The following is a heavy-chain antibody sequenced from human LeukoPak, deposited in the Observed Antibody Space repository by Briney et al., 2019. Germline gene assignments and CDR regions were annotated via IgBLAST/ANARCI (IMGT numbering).Heavy chain of an antibody. V-gene: IGHV4-38-2*01. J-gene: IGHJ4*02. Sequence: SETLSLTCAVSGYSLSSGYYWGWIRQPPGKGLEWIASFYRSGGTYYNLSLKSRVSISVDTSKNQFSLKLNSVTAADTAIYYCARYRSPSEITADYFDYWGRGTLVTVSS. CDR2: FYRSGGT. D-gene: IGHD6-19*01. CDR1: GYSLSSGYY. CDR3: ARYRSPSEITADYFDY.